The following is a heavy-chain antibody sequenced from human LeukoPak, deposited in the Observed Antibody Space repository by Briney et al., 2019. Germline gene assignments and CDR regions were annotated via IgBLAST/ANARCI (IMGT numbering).Heavy chain of an antibody. J-gene: IGHJ4*02. Sequence: GESLRLSCAASGFTFNTYTMNWVRQAPGKGLEWVSAISGSGGSTYYADSVKGRFTISRDNSKNTLYLQMNSLRAEDTAVYYCAKDRDGYNDYWGQGTLVTVSS. CDR3: AKDRDGYNDY. V-gene: IGHV3-23*01. D-gene: IGHD5-24*01. CDR1: GFTFNTYT. CDR2: ISGSGGST.